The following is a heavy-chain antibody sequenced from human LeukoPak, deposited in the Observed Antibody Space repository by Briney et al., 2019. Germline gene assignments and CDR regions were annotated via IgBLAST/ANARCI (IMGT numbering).Heavy chain of an antibody. CDR1: GFTFSRYA. D-gene: IGHD5-18*01. V-gene: IGHV3-23*01. J-gene: IGHJ4*02. CDR3: AKSPNRGYSYGFDY. CDR2: ITSGGGST. Sequence: GGSLRLSCAASGFTFSRYAMSWVRQAPGKGLEWVSAITSGGGSTYYADSVKGRFTISRDNSKNTLYLQMNSLRTEDTSVYYCAKSPNRGYSYGFDYWGQGTLVTVSS.